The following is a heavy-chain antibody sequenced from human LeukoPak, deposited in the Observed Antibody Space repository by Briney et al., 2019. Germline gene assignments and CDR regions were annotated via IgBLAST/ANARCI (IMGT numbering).Heavy chain of an antibody. V-gene: IGHV1-69*05. CDR2: IIPIFGTA. Sequence: GASVKASCKASGGTFSSYAISWVRQAPGQGLEWMGRIIPIFGTANYAQKFQGRVTITTDESTSTAYMELSSLRSEGTAVYYCARDICDILTGYSPGYFDYWGQGTLVTVSS. D-gene: IGHD3-9*01. CDR3: ARDICDILTGYSPGYFDY. J-gene: IGHJ4*02. CDR1: GGTFSSYA.